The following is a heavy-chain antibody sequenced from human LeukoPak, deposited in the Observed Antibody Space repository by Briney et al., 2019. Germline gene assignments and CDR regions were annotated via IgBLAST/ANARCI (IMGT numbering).Heavy chain of an antibody. V-gene: IGHV3-30*04. Sequence: GGSLRLSCAASGFTFSNYAMHWVRQAPGKGLEWVAVISYDGSNKYYADSVKGRFTISRDNSKNTLYLQMNSLRAEDTAVYYCAKPLYYGSGSYYPIDYWGQGTLVTVSS. CDR1: GFTFSNYA. D-gene: IGHD3-10*01. CDR2: ISYDGSNK. CDR3: AKPLYYGSGSYYPIDY. J-gene: IGHJ4*02.